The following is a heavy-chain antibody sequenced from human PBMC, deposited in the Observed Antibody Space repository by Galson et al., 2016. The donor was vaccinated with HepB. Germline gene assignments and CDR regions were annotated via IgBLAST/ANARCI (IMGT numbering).Heavy chain of an antibody. V-gene: IGHV1-24*01. D-gene: IGHD3-9*01. Sequence: SVKVSCKASGGTFSSYAMNWARQAPGQGLEWMGNFDPEDGETIYAQKFQGRVTMTGDTSTGTAYMELSSLRSEDTAGYYCAALRGILTGYYSDGMDVWGQGTSVTVSS. CDR1: GGTFSSYA. CDR2: FDPEDGET. CDR3: AALRGILTGYYSDGMDV. J-gene: IGHJ6*02.